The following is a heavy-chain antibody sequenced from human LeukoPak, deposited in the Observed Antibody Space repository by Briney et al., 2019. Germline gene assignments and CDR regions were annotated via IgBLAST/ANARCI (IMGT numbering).Heavy chain of an antibody. CDR1: GITFSSHA. CDR2: ISGSGGHT. D-gene: IGHD5-24*01. V-gene: IGHV3-23*01. Sequence: GGSLRLSCAASGITFSSHAMSWVRQAPGKGLEWVSLISGSGGHTYYGDSVKGRFTISRDNSTNRLYLQMNSLRPEDTAVCYCAKGGAATMRDGYNYYYYYMEVWGRGTTVTVSS. J-gene: IGHJ6*03. CDR3: AKGGAATMRDGYNYYYYYMEV.